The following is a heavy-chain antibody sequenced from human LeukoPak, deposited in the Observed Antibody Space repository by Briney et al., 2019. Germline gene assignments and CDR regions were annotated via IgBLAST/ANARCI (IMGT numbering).Heavy chain of an antibody. CDR2: ISGSGGST. CDR1: GFTFSSYA. D-gene: IGHD2-15*01. Sequence: GGSLRLSCAASGFTFSSYAMSWVRQAPGKGLEWVSAISGSGGSTYYADSVKGRFTISRDNSKNTLYLQMNSLRAEDTAVYYCAKDLGPVVDVPDAVDYWGQGTLVTVSS. V-gene: IGHV3-23*01. J-gene: IGHJ4*02. CDR3: AKDLGPVVDVPDAVDY.